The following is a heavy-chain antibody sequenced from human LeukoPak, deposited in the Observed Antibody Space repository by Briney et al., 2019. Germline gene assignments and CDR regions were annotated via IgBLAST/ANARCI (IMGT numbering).Heavy chain of an antibody. CDR1: GYTFTGYY. CDR3: ARKRFGELPYYGMDV. Sequence: GASVKVSCKASGYTFTGYYMHWVRQAPGQGLEWMGWINPNSGGTNYAQKFQGRVTMTRDTSISTAYMELSRLRSDDTAVYYCARKRFGELPYYGMDVWGQGTTVTVSS. D-gene: IGHD3-10*01. V-gene: IGHV1-2*02. CDR2: INPNSGGT. J-gene: IGHJ6*02.